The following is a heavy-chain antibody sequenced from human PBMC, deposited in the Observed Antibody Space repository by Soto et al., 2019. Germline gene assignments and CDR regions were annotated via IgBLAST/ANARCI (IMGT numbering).Heavy chain of an antibody. CDR3: TTTLTSVTRG. D-gene: IGHD4-17*01. CDR1: GFTFSNAW. CDR2: IKSKTDGATT. Sequence: EVQLVESGGGLVEPGGSLRLSCAASGFTFSNAWMNWVRQAPGRGLEWVGRIKSKTDGATTDYAAPVKGRFTISRDDSKNTLYLQMNSLKAEDAAVYYCTTTLTSVTRGWGQGALVTVSS. J-gene: IGHJ4*02. V-gene: IGHV3-15*07.